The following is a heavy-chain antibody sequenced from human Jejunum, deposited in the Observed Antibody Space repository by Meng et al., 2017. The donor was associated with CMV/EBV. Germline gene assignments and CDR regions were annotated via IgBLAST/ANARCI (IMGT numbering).Heavy chain of an antibody. D-gene: IGHD1-26*01. CDR2: IYRGDDK. CDR1: GFSPSTSGEG. J-gene: IGHJ4*02. CDR3: AHFVGGYYPSRPDY. V-gene: IGHV2-5*02. Sequence: QYPLKESGPTLVKPTQTLKLNCSFSGFSPSTSGEGVGWIRQPPGKALEWLALIYRGDDKRYSPSLNSRLTIAKDTSKNEVVLTLTNMGPIDTGTYYCAHFVGGYYPSRPDYWGQGTLVTVSS.